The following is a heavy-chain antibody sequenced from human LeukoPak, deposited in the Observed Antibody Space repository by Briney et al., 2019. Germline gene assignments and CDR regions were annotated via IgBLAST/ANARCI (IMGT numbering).Heavy chain of an antibody. Sequence: ASVKVSCKASGYTFTRYDLNWVRQATGQGLEWMGWMNPNSGNTGYAPKFRGRVTMTRNTSISTAYMELSSLRSEDTAVYYCARKGPANYYYYYMDVWGKGTSVTVSS. CDR3: ARKGPANYYYYYMDV. J-gene: IGHJ6*03. CDR2: MNPNSGNT. D-gene: IGHD2-2*01. CDR1: GYTFTRYD. V-gene: IGHV1-8*01.